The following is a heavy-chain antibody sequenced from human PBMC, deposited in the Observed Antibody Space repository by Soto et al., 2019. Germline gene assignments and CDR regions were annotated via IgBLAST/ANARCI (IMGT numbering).Heavy chain of an antibody. CDR1: GDTLKSHY. Sequence: PSETLSLTCSVSGDTLKSHYWALIRHSPGKGLEWIGNIYDSGSTNYSPALKSRVSMSVDTSKNLFSLKMNSVTAADTAVYYCARSSMLPVDYSDFWGQGTVFTVSS. D-gene: IGHD3-16*01. CDR2: IYDSGST. CDR3: ARSSMLPVDYSDF. J-gene: IGHJ4*02. V-gene: IGHV4-59*11.